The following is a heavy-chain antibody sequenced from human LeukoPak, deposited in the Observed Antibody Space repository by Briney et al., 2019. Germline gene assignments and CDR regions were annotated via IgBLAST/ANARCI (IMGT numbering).Heavy chain of an antibody. CDR1: GFTLSSDG. Sequence: PGGSLRLSCAASGFTLSSDGMHWVRQAPGKGLEWVAFIRYDGSNKYYADSVEGRFTSSRDNSKNTLYLQMNSLRAEDTAVYYCAKDQTGSSLNWFDPWGQGTLVTVSS. CDR2: IRYDGSNK. J-gene: IGHJ5*02. CDR3: AKDQTGSSLNWFDP. D-gene: IGHD6-13*01. V-gene: IGHV3-30*02.